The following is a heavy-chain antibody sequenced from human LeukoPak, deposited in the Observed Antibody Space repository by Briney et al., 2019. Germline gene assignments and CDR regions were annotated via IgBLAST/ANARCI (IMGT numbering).Heavy chain of an antibody. CDR2: ISGCGGST. CDR3: AHMPAYCRGGSCYPFDY. J-gene: IGHJ4*02. Sequence: HSGGSLRLSCAASGFTFSSYAMSWVPQAPGGGLGWVSAISGCGGSTYYADSVKGRFTISRDNSKNTLYLQMNSLRAEDTAVYYCAHMPAYCRGGSCYPFDYWGQGTLVTVSS. CDR1: GFTFSSYA. D-gene: IGHD2-15*01. V-gene: IGHV3-23*01.